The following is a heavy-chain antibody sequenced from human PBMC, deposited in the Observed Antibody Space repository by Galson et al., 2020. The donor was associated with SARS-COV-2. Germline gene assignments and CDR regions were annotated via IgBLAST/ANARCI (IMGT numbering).Heavy chain of an antibody. V-gene: IGHV4-38-2*02. CDR1: GYSISSGYH. D-gene: IGHD6-19*01. CDR2: IYHIGST. J-gene: IGHJ6*03. Sequence: SETLSLTCTVSGYSISSGYHWGWIRQPPGKGLEWIGSIYHIGSTYYNPSLKSRVTISVDTSKNQFSLKLSSVTAADTAVYYCARGHESAVAGILLPYYYYYMDVWGKGTTVTVSS. CDR3: ARGHESAVAGILLPYYYYYMDV.